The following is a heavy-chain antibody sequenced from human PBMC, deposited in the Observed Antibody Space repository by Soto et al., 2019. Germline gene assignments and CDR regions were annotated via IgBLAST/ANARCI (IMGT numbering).Heavy chain of an antibody. D-gene: IGHD3-10*01. CDR2: INHSGST. V-gene: IGHV4-34*01. CDR3: ARERVVLLWFGDANWFDP. CDR1: GGSFSGYY. J-gene: IGHJ5*02. Sequence: QVELQQWGAGLLKPSETLSLTCAVYGGSFSGYYWSWIRQPPGKGLEWIGEINHSGSTNYNPSLKSRVTISVDTSKNQFSLKLSSVTAADTAVYYCARERVVLLWFGDANWFDPWGQGTLVTVSS.